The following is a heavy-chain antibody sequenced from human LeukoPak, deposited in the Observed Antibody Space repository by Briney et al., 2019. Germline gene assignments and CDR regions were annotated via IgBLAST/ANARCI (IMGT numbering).Heavy chain of an antibody. Sequence: PSDTLTLICTLSSRSIKRYYGRWLRHPTGEGGECCGRISTSWSTNYNPFLKSRVTISVDTSNKHSSLQLSSLTAADTAVYYCARSRLQLGATDCTFDYWGQGILVTVSS. CDR2: ISTSWST. D-gene: IGHD1-26*01. CDR3: ARSRLQLGATDCTFDY. J-gene: IGHJ4*02. V-gene: IGHV4-4*07. CDR1: SRSIKRYY.